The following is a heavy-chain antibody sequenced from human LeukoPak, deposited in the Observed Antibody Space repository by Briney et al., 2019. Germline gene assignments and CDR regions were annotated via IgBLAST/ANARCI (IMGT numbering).Heavy chain of an antibody. Sequence: ASVKVSCKTPGGTFNSYVISWVRQAPGQGLEWMGGSVPFFGTANYAQKSQGRVTLTRDESTSTAYMELNNLRYEDTAVYFCARNGGPYYFDSWGQGTLVTVSS. V-gene: IGHV1-69*05. CDR1: GGTFNSYV. CDR2: SVPFFGTA. D-gene: IGHD2-8*01. CDR3: ARNGGPYYFDS. J-gene: IGHJ4*02.